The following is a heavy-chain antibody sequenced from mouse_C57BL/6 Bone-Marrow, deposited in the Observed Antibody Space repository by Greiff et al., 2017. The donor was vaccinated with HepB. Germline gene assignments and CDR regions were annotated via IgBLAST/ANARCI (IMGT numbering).Heavy chain of an antibody. Sequence: QVQLQQSGAELMKPGASVKLSCKATGYTFTGYWIEWVKQRPGHGLEWIGEILPGSGSTNYNEKFKGKATFTADTSSNTAYMQLSSLTSEDSAVYFCAKPFYSNYRYFDYWGQGTTLTVSS. CDR1: GYTFTGYW. J-gene: IGHJ2*01. D-gene: IGHD2-5*01. CDR3: AKPFYSNYRYFDY. V-gene: IGHV1-9*01. CDR2: ILPGSGST.